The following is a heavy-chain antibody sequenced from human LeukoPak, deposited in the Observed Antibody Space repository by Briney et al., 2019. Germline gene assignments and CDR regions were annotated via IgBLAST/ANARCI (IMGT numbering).Heavy chain of an antibody. CDR1: GFTFDESA. D-gene: IGHD3-16*02. J-gene: IGHJ5*02. V-gene: IGHV3-20*04. CDR3: ARSPSSFDP. Sequence: GGSLRLSCAASGFTFDESAMHWVRQAPGKGLEWVSGINWNGGSTGYADSVKGRFTISRDNAKNSLYLQMNSLRAEDTAVYYCARSPSSFDPWGQGALVTVSS. CDR2: INWNGGST.